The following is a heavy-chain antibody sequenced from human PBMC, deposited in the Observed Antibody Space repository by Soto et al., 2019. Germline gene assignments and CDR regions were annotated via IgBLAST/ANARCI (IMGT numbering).Heavy chain of an antibody. J-gene: IGHJ5*02. CDR2: INPSGDIT. Sequence: QVQLVQSGTEVKKPGASVKISCKASGYTFTSNWIHWARRAPGQGLEWMGVINPSGDITKYAPKFQGRVTMTTDTSTSTIYMDLSSLTSEDTAVYYCARDHSIASSGAWWLDPWGQGTLVTVSS. CDR3: ARDHSIASSGAWWLDP. V-gene: IGHV1-46*01. CDR1: GYTFTSNW. D-gene: IGHD6-13*01.